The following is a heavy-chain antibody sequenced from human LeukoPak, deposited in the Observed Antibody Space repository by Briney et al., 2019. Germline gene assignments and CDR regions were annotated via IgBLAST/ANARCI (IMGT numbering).Heavy chain of an antibody. CDR3: AKLDSYYDFWSGFYYFDY. Sequence: GGSLRLSCAASGFTFSSYAMSWVRQAPGKGLGWVSAISGSGGSTYYADSVKGRFTISRDNSKNTLYLQMNSLRAEDTAVYYCAKLDSYYDFWSGFYYFDYWGQGTLVTVSS. CDR1: GFTFSSYA. J-gene: IGHJ4*02. V-gene: IGHV3-23*01. CDR2: ISGSGGST. D-gene: IGHD3-3*01.